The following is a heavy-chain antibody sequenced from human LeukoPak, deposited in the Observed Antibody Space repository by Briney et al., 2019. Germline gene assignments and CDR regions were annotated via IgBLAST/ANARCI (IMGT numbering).Heavy chain of an antibody. V-gene: IGHV3-30*18. D-gene: IGHD3-22*01. CDR1: GFTFSSYG. Sequence: PGGSLRLSCAASGFTFSSYGMHWARQAPGKGLEWVAVISYDGSNKYYADSVKGRFTISRDNSKNTLYLQMNSLRAEDTAVYYCAKAGSYYYDSSGYYNFDYWGQGTLVTVSS. J-gene: IGHJ4*02. CDR2: ISYDGSNK. CDR3: AKAGSYYYDSSGYYNFDY.